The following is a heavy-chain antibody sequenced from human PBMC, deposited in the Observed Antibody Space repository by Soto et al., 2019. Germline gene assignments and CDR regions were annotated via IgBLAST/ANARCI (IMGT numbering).Heavy chain of an antibody. J-gene: IGHJ4*02. D-gene: IGHD1-1*01. CDR1: GFTISSNA. Sequence: GGSLRLSCAASGFTISSNAMYWVRQAPGKGLEWVSAISDRGATTHYADSVKGRFTISSDTSKNTLYLQLNTLRADDTAVYYCAKDKPGTTSFDYWGQGTLVTVSS. CDR3: AKDKPGTTSFDY. CDR2: ISDRGATT. V-gene: IGHV3-23*01.